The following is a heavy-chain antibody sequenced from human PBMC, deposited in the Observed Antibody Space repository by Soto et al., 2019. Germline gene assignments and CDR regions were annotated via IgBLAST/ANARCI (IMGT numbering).Heavy chain of an antibody. J-gene: IGHJ6*03. CDR2: INHSGST. Sequence: QVQLQQWGAGLLKPSETLSLTCAVYGGSFSGYYWSWIRQPPGKGLEWIGEINHSGSTNYNPSLKSRVNISVDTSKNQFSLKLSSVTAADTAVYYCARARRWPDYYYYYYMDVWGKGTTVTVSS. CDR3: ARARRWPDYYYYYYMDV. CDR1: GGSFSGYY. V-gene: IGHV4-34*01.